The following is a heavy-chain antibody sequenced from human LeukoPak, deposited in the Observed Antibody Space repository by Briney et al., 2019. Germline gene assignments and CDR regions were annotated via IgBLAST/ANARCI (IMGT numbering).Heavy chain of an antibody. V-gene: IGHV3-48*04. CDR1: GFTFSSYS. CDR2: ISSSGSTI. D-gene: IGHD5-18*01. CDR3: ARAPGDRGYSYGTLSP. J-gene: IGHJ5*02. Sequence: PGGSLRLSCAASGFTFSSYSMNWVRQAPGKGLEWVSYISSSGSTIYYADSVKGRFTISRDNAKNSLYLQMNSLRAENTAVYYCARAPGDRGYSYGTLSPWGQGTLVTVSS.